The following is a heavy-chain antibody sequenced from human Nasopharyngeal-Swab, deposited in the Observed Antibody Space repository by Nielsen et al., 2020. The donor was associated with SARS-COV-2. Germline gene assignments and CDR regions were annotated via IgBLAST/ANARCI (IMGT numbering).Heavy chain of an antibody. J-gene: IGHJ6*02. CDR3: ARDGLDYDFWSAYFMDV. CDR1: GFTFNNYN. CDR2: ISSSSSYI. Sequence: GESLKISCAASGFTFNNYNFNWVRQAPGKGLEWVSSISSSSSYIYYADSAKGRFTISRDNAKNSLYLQMNSLRAEDTAVYYCARDGLDYDFWSAYFMDVWGQGTTVTVSS. D-gene: IGHD3-3*01. V-gene: IGHV3-21*01.